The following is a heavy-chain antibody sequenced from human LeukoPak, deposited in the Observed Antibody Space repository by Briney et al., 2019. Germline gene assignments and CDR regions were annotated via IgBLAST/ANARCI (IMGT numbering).Heavy chain of an antibody. Sequence: KFQGRVTITRDTSASTAYMELSSLRSEDTAVYYCASDRCSGGSCYSLDYWGQGTLVTVSS. V-gene: IGHV1-3*01. D-gene: IGHD2-15*01. CDR3: ASDRCSGGSCYSLDY. J-gene: IGHJ4*02.